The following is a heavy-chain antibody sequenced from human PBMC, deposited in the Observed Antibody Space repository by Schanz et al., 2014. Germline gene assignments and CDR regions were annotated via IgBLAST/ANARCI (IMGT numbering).Heavy chain of an antibody. CDR1: GGTFTSYA. D-gene: IGHD3-16*01. V-gene: IGHV1-69*04. CDR3: ATIGVNDYWRFGLDL. J-gene: IGHJ6*02. CDR2: IIPIVDIT. Sequence: QVQLVQSGAEVRKPGSSVRVSCKASGGTFTSYAFSWVRQAPGQGLEWMGRIIPIVDITNYAQKFLGRVTISAEKSPRTAYMELKSLRSADTAVYYCATIGVNDYWRFGLDLWGQGTTVTVSS.